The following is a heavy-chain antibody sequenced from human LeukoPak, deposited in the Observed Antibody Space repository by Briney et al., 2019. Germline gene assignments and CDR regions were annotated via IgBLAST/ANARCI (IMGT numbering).Heavy chain of an antibody. CDR1: GYTFTSYG. J-gene: IGHJ6*03. Sequence: GASVKVSCKASGYTFTSYGISWVRQAPGQGLEWMGWISAYNGNTNYAQKLQGRVTMTTDTSTSTAYMELRSLRSDDTAVYYCARTLLGVGAPYYYYYMDVWGKGTTVTVSS. D-gene: IGHD1-26*01. CDR3: ARTLLGVGAPYYYYYMDV. CDR2: ISAYNGNT. V-gene: IGHV1-18*01.